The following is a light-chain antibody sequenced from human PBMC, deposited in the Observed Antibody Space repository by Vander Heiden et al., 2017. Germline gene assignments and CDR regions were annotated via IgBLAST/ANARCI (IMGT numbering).Light chain of an antibody. CDR1: TGAVTGGYY. V-gene: IGLV7-43*01. J-gene: IGLJ3*02. CDR2: STS. CDR3: LLYYGGGWV. Sequence: QTVVTQEPSLTVSPGGTVTLTCASDTGAVTGGYYPNWFQQKPGQAPRPLIYSTSIKYSWTPVRFSGSFLGGKAALTLSGVQPEDEAEYYCLLYYGGGWVFGGGTKLTVL.